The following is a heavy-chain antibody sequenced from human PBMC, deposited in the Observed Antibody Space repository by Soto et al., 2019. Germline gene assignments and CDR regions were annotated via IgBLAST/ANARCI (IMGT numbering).Heavy chain of an antibody. CDR2: MSVSDTRI. V-gene: IGHV3-23*01. CDR1: GFTFTNYA. CDR3: AKAGTSCSSNRCVGENWFDP. J-gene: IGHJ5*02. Sequence: EVQLLESGGGLVQPGGSLRLSCAASGFTFTNYAMNWVRQAPGKGLEWVSAMSVSDTRIYYAGSVKGRFTISRDNSKNTLYLQMTDLRAEDTAVYYCAKAGTSCSSNRCVGENWFDPWGQGTLVTVSS. D-gene: IGHD2-2*01.